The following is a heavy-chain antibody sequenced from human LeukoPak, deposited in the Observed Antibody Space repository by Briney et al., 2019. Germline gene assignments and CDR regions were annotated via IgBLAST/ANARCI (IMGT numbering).Heavy chain of an antibody. CDR3: ASFTDY. V-gene: IGHV3-48*03. J-gene: IGHJ4*02. CDR1: GFTFSSYE. Sequence: GGSLRLSCAASGFTFSSYEMNWVRQAPGKGLEWVSYISSSGSSLYYADSVKGRFTISRDNAKNSLYLQMNSLGAEDTAIYYCASFTDYWGQGTLVTVSS. CDR2: ISSSGSSL.